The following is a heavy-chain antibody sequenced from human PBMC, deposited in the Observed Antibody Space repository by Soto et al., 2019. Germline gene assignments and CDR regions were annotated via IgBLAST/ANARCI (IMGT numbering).Heavy chain of an antibody. CDR3: ARKSEVVAANPWFDP. CDR2: INPNSGGT. Sequence: QVQLVQSGAEVKKPGASVKVSCKASGYTFTGYYIHWVRQAPGQGLEWMGWINPNSGGTNYAQKFQGRVTMTRDTSISTAYMELSRLRSDDTAVYYCARKSEVVAANPWFDPWGQGTLVIVSS. J-gene: IGHJ5*02. CDR1: GYTFTGYY. D-gene: IGHD2-15*01. V-gene: IGHV1-2*02.